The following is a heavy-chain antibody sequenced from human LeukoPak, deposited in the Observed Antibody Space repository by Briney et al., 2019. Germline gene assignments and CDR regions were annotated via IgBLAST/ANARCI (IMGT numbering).Heavy chain of an antibody. J-gene: IGHJ6*03. CDR1: GFTFSNAW. D-gene: IGHD6-19*01. V-gene: IGHV3-15*01. CDR3: TTEGDSSGWYYYYYMDV. CDR2: IKSKTDGGTT. Sequence: KPGGSLRLSCAASGFTFSNAWMSWVRQAPGKGLEWVGRIKSKTDGGTTDYAAPVKGRFTISRDDSKNTLYLQMNSLKTEDTAVYYCTTEGDSSGWYYYYYMDVWGKGTTVTVSS.